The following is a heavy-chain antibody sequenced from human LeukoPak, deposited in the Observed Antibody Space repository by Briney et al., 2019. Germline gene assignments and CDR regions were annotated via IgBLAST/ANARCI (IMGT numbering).Heavy chain of an antibody. CDR3: TTGNVVVPAAISG. CDR1: GFTFSNAW. V-gene: IGHV3-15*01. D-gene: IGHD2-2*01. Sequence: PGGSLRLSCAASGFTFSNAWMSWVRQAPGKGLEWVGRIKSKTDGGTTDYAAPVKGRFTISRDDSKNTLYLQMNSLKTEDTAVYYCTTGNVVVPAAISGWGQGTLVTVSS. J-gene: IGHJ4*02. CDR2: IKSKTDGGTT.